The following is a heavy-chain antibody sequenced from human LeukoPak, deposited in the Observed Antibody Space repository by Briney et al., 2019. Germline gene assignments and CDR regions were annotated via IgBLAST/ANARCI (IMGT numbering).Heavy chain of an antibody. CDR2: IIPIFGTA. Sequence: AVKVSCKASGGTFSSYAISWVRQAPGQGLEWMGRIIPIFGTANYAQKFQGRVTITTDESTSTAYMELSSLRSEDTAVYYCARAQYYYGSGSSDDLYFDYWGQGTLVTVSS. V-gene: IGHV1-69*05. J-gene: IGHJ4*02. CDR1: GGTFSSYA. CDR3: ARAQYYYGSGSSDDLYFDY. D-gene: IGHD3-10*01.